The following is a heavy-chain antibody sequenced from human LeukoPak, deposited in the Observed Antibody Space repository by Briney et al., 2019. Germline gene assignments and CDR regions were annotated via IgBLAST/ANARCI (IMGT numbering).Heavy chain of an antibody. V-gene: IGHV4-34*01. CDR3: AITYGYCYYYYYGMDV. D-gene: IGHD3-22*01. J-gene: IGHJ6*02. CDR1: GVSFSGCY. CDR2: INHSGST. Sequence: PSETLSLTCAVYGVSFSGCYWSWIRQPPGKGLEWIGEINHSGSTNYNPSLKSRVTISVDTSKNQFSLKLSSVTAADTAVYYCAITYGYCYYYYYGMDVWGQGTTVTVSS.